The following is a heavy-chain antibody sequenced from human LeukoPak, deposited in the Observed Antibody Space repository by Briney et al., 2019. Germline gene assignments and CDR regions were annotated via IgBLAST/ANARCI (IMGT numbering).Heavy chain of an antibody. CDR3: XRSXYYGSKNDAFDI. D-gene: IGHD3-10*01. Sequence: PGGSLRLSCAASGFTFSSYSMNWVRQAPGKGLEWVSSISSSSSYIYYADSVKGRFTISRDDAKNSLYLQMNSLRAEDTAVYYCXRSXYYGSKNDAFDIWGQGTMVTVSS. CDR2: ISSSSSYI. CDR1: GFTFSSYS. V-gene: IGHV3-21*01. J-gene: IGHJ3*02.